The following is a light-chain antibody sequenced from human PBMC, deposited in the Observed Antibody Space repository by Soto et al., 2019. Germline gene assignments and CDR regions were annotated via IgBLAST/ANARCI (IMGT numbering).Light chain of an antibody. Sequence: EIVLTQSPATLSLSPGERATLSCRASQSVSSYLGWYQQKPGQAPRLLIYDASNRATGIPARFSGSGSGTDFPLPITSREPEEFAVYYCQQRTNWPGTFGQGTKVELK. CDR2: DAS. CDR3: QQRTNWPGT. V-gene: IGKV3-11*01. J-gene: IGKJ1*01. CDR1: QSVSSY.